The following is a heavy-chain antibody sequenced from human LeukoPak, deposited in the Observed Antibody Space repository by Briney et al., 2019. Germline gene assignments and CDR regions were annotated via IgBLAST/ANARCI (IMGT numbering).Heavy chain of an antibody. CDR1: GYTFTSYD. Sequence: ASVKVSCKASGYTFTSYDINWVRQATGQGLEWMGWMNPNSGNTGYAQKLQGRVTMTTDTSTSTAYMELRSLRSDDTAVYYCARDKLTGTFDYWGQGTLVTVSS. CDR2: MNPNSGNT. D-gene: IGHD1-7*01. V-gene: IGHV1-8*01. J-gene: IGHJ4*02. CDR3: ARDKLTGTFDY.